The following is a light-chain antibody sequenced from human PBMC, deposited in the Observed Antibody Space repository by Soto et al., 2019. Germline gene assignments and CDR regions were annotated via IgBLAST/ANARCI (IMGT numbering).Light chain of an antibody. Sequence: QSALTQPASVSGSPGQSITISCTGTSSDVGGYNYVSWYQQHPGKAPKLMIYEVSNRPSGVSNRFSGSKSGNMASLTISGLQAEDEADYYCSSYTSSSXYVXXXXTKVXXL. J-gene: IGLJ1*01. V-gene: IGLV2-14*01. CDR1: SSDVGGYNY. CDR2: EVS. CDR3: SSYTSSSXYV.